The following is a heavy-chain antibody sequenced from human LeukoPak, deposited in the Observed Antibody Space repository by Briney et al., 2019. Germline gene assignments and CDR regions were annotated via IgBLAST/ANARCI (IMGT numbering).Heavy chain of an antibody. CDR1: GFTFSNYA. Sequence: GGSLRLSCSASGFTFSNYAMHWVRQAPEKGLEHVSAIGSNGDTTYYADSVKGRFTISRDNSKNTLYLQMSSLRAEDTAVYYCVKGFQGYCSSISCSGYWGQGTLVIVSS. CDR3: VKGFQGYCSSISCSGY. J-gene: IGHJ4*02. D-gene: IGHD2-2*01. CDR2: IGSNGDTT. V-gene: IGHV3-64D*06.